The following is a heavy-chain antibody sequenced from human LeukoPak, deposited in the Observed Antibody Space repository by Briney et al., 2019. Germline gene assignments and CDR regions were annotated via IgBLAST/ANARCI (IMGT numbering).Heavy chain of an antibody. D-gene: IGHD6-13*01. CDR1: GFTFSSYA. CDR3: ARDSHPGRGSWNWFDP. V-gene: IGHV3-30-3*01. CDR2: ISYDGSNK. J-gene: IGHJ5*02. Sequence: PGGSLRLSCAASGFTFSSYAMHWVRQAPGKGLEWVAVISYDGSNKYYADSVKGRFTISRDNAKNSLYLQMNSLRAEDTAVYYCARDSHPGRGSWNWFDPWGQGTLVTVSS.